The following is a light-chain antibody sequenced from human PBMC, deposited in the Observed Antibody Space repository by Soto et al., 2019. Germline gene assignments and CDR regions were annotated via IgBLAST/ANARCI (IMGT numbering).Light chain of an antibody. CDR2: EAS. V-gene: IGKV1-27*01. Sequence: DFQMTQSPSSLSASVGDRVTITCRASQDISDHLAWYQHKPGKVPNLLIYEASTLQSGVPSRFSGGGSGTDFTLTISSLQPEDVATYYCQKYDRTPRTFGQGTKVELK. J-gene: IGKJ1*01. CDR3: QKYDRTPRT. CDR1: QDISDH.